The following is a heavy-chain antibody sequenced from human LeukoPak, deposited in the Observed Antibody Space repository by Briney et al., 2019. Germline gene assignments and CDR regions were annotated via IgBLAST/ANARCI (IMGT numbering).Heavy chain of an antibody. CDR1: GGSFSGYY. D-gene: IGHD5-12*01. J-gene: IGHJ2*01. V-gene: IGHV4-34*01. CDR3: ARGVSRWLQSFSGSPKRNWYFDL. CDR2: INHSGST. Sequence: SETLSLTCAVYGGSFSGYYWSWIRQPPGKGLEWIGEINHSGSTNYNPSLKSRVTISVDTSKNQFSLKLSSVTAADTAVYYCARGVSRWLQSFSGSPKRNWYFDLWGRGTLVTVSS.